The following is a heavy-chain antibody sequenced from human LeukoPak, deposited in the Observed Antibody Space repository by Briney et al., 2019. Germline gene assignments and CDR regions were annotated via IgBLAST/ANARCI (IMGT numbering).Heavy chain of an antibody. J-gene: IGHJ5*02. CDR1: GGSISSYY. V-gene: IGHV4-59*01. CDR3: ARGYYSSGWLPFDP. Sequence: PSETLSLTCTVSGGSISSYYWTWIRQPPGKGLEWLGYIYYSGSTNYNPSLKSRVTISLDTSKNQFSLRLTSVTAADTAVYYCARGYYSSGWLPFDPWGQGTLVTVSS. CDR2: IYYSGST. D-gene: IGHD6-19*01.